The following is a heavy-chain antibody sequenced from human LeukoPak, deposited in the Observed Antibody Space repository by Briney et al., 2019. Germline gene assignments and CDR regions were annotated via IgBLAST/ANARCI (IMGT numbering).Heavy chain of an antibody. V-gene: IGHV3-73*01. CDR2: IRSKTNSYAT. CDR3: TRYNVGFES. CDR1: GFTFISYA. J-gene: IGHJ4*02. D-gene: IGHD1-1*01. Sequence: QSGTSLRLSCAASGFTFISYAIHWVRQASGKGLEWVGRIRSKTNSYATSYAASVKGRFALSRDDSKNTAYLQMNSLKAEDTAVYYCTRYNVGFESWGQGTLVTVSS.